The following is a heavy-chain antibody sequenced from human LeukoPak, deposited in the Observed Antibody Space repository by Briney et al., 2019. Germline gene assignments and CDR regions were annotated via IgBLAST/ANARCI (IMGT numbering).Heavy chain of an antibody. CDR1: GGSISSYY. D-gene: IGHD6-19*01. V-gene: IGHV3-23*01. J-gene: IGHJ4*02. Sequence: ETLSLTCTVSGGSISSYYWSWIRQPPGKGLEWVSGIFGSGGSTHYAGSVKGRFTISRDNSKNTVYLQMNSLRAEDTAVYYCAKTTTGYSSGRFPGWPVDCWGQGTLVTVSS. CDR2: IFGSGGST. CDR3: AKTTTGYSSGRFPGWPVDC.